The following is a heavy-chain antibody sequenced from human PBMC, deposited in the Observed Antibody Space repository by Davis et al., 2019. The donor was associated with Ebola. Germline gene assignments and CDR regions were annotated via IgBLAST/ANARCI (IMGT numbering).Heavy chain of an antibody. D-gene: IGHD6-19*01. CDR1: GDSVSSGG. J-gene: IGHJ5*02. Sequence: HSQTLSLTCAISGDSVSSGGWNWIRQSPSRGLEWLGRTYYTSKWFNHYAESVKSRITINPDTSKNQVSLQLNSVTPEDTAVYYCASGWLRGRFDPWGQGTLVTVSS. CDR3: ASGWLRGRFDP. CDR2: TYYTSKWFN. V-gene: IGHV6-1*01.